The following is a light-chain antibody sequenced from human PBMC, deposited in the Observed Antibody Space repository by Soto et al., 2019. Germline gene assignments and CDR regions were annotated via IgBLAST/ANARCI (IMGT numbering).Light chain of an antibody. CDR3: ETWDTNLSAVV. Sequence: QSALTQPASVSESPGQSITISCTGSASDVGSYNYVSWYQHHPGKAPKLLIYDDNRRPSGIPDRFSASKSGTSATLAITGLQTGDEADYYCETWDTNLSAVVFGGGTKLTVL. V-gene: IGLV1-51*01. J-gene: IGLJ3*02. CDR2: DDN. CDR1: ASDVGSYNY.